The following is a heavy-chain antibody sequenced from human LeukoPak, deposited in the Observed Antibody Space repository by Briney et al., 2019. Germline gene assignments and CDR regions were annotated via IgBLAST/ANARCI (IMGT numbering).Heavy chain of an antibody. CDR2: IYTSGST. CDR3: ARSRGGYCSGGSCYRFDP. V-gene: IGHV4-4*07. Sequence: SETLSLTCTVSGGSISSYYWSWIRQPAGKGLEWIGRIYTSGSTNYNPSLKSRVTMSVDTSKNQFSLKLSSVTAADTAVYYCARSRGGYCSGGSCYRFDPWGQGTLVTVSS. J-gene: IGHJ5*02. CDR1: GGSISSYY. D-gene: IGHD2-15*01.